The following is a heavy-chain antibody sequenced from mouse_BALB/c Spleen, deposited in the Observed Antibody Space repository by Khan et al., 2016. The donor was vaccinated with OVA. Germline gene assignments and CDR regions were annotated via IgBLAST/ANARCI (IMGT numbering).Heavy chain of an antibody. J-gene: IGHJ3*01. CDR1: GYTFTAYW. D-gene: IGHD1-1*02. Sequence: QVQLQQSGAEVAKPGASVKMSCKASGYTFTAYWIHWVKQRPGQGLEWIGYIDPSTSYTEYNQKFKDKATLTTDKSSSTAYMQLSSLTSEDSAGYYWARRGLFGIFAYRGQGNWVTVSA. CDR3: ARRGLFGIFAY. CDR2: IDPSTSYT. V-gene: IGHV1-7*01.